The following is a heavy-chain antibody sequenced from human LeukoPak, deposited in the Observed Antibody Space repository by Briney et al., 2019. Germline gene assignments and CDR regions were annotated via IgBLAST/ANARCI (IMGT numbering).Heavy chain of an antibody. CDR3: ARAYYASGSYNY. Sequence: GESLKISCKGSGYSFTNYWIGWVRQLPGKGLEWMGIIYPGDSNTRYSPSFQGQVTISADKSISTAYLQWSSLKASDTAMYYCARAYYASGSYNYWGQGTLVTVSS. CDR1: GYSFTNYW. J-gene: IGHJ4*02. D-gene: IGHD3-10*01. V-gene: IGHV5-51*01. CDR2: IYPGDSNT.